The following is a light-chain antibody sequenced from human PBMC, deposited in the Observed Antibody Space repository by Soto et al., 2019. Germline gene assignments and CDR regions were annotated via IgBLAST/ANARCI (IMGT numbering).Light chain of an antibody. CDR2: EVN. J-gene: IGLJ2*01. CDR1: SSDFGDHKS. CDR3: SSSTDTSIL. Sequence: QSVLTQVASVSRSPGQSITISCTGASSDFGDHKSVSWYQHHPGKAPKLIIYEVNYRPSGVSSRFSGSRSGNTASLTISGLQAEDEAHYYCSSSTDTSILFGGGTQLTVL. V-gene: IGLV2-14*01.